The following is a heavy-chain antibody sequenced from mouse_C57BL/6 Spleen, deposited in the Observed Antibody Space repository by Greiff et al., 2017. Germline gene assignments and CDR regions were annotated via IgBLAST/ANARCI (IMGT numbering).Heavy chain of an antibody. J-gene: IGHJ4*01. CDR1: GYTFTDYY. Sequence: QVQLQQSGAELVRPGASVKLSCKASGYTFTDYYINWVKQRPGQGLEWIARIYPGSGNTYYNEKFKGKATLTADKSSSTAYMQLSSLTSEDSAVYFCAKDTEYYYAMGYWGQGASVTVSS. D-gene: IGHD5-1-1*01. CDR2: IYPGSGNT. CDR3: AKDTEYYYAMGY. V-gene: IGHV1-76*01.